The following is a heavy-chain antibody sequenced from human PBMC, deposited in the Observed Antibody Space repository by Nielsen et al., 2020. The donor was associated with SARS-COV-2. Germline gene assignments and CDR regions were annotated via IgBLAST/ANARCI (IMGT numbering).Heavy chain of an antibody. CDR2: IYYSGST. D-gene: IGHD2-2*02. V-gene: IGHV4-31*03. Sequence: SETLSLTCTVSGGSISSGGYYWSWIRQHPGKGLEWIGYIYYSGSTYYNPSLKSRVTISVDTSKNQFSLKLSSVTAADTAVYYCARILGVPAAIQGGGAFDYWGQGTLVTVSS. CDR3: ARILGVPAAIQGGGAFDY. J-gene: IGHJ4*02. CDR1: GGSISSGGYY.